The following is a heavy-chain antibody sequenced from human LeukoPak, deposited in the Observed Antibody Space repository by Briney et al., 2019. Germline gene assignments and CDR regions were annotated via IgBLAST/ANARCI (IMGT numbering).Heavy chain of an antibody. CDR2: ISSTSSYI. D-gene: IGHD3-22*01. J-gene: IGHJ4*02. Sequence: GGSLRLSCAASGFTFRSYSMNRVRQVPGKGLEWVSSISSTSSYIYYADSVKGRFTISRDNAKNSLYLQMNSLRAEDTAVYYCARDDSSGYYPYYFDYWGQGTLVTVSS. CDR3: ARDDSSGYYPYYFDY. V-gene: IGHV3-21*01. CDR1: GFTFRSYS.